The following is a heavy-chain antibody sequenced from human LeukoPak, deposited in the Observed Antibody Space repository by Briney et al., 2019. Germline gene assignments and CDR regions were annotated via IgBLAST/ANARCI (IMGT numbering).Heavy chain of an antibody. CDR3: ARIGSGTYSDAFDI. V-gene: IGHV3-74*01. Sequence: GGSLRLSCAASGFTFSSYWMHWVRQAPGKGLVWVSRIKGDGSTATYADSVKGRFIISRDNAKNTVYLQMSSLRAEDTAVYYCARIGSGTYSDAFDIWGQGTMVTVSS. CDR1: GFTFSSYW. D-gene: IGHD1-26*01. CDR2: IKGDGSTA. J-gene: IGHJ3*02.